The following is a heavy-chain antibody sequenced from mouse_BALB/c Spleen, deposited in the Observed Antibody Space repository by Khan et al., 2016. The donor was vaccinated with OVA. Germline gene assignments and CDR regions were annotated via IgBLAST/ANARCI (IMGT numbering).Heavy chain of an antibody. CDR2: FYPGSGNT. D-gene: IGHD1-1*01. V-gene: IGHV1-63*02. Sequence: QVQLQQSGAELVRPGTSVKMSCKAAGYTLTNYWIGWVKQRPGHGLEWIGDFYPGSGNTNYHEKFKGKATLTADTSSSTAYLQLSSLNSEDSAIDSCAIPYYYCSSYNTMDAWGQGTSVTVSS. CDR3: AIPYYYCSSYNTMDA. J-gene: IGHJ4*01. CDR1: GYTLTNYW.